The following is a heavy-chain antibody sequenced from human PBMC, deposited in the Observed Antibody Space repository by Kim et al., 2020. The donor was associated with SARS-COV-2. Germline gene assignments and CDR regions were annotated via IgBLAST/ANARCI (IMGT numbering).Heavy chain of an antibody. D-gene: IGHD1-1*01. J-gene: IGHJ5*02. CDR2: IIPIFGTA. CDR1: GGTFSSYA. Sequence: SVKVSCKASGGTFSSYAISWVRQAPGQGLEWMGGIIPIFGTANYAQKFQGRVTITADESTSTAYMELSSLRSEDTAVYYCARGSFHYPTGTVGWFDPWGQGTLVTVSS. V-gene: IGHV1-69*13. CDR3: ARGSFHYPTGTVGWFDP.